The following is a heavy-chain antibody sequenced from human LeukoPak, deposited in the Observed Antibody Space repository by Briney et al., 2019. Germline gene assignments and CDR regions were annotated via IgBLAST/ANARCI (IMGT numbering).Heavy chain of an antibody. CDR1: GFTFTSYG. CDR3: AKGASDYIWGSFRPPDDY. V-gene: IGHV3-30*18. J-gene: IGHJ4*02. D-gene: IGHD3-16*02. Sequence: QPGRSLRLSCAASGFTFTSYGMHWVRQSPGKGLEWVAVISTDGSNEYYADSVKGRFTISGDNSKNTLYLQMNSLRTEDTALYYCAKGASDYIWGSFRPPDDYWGQGTLVTVSS. CDR2: ISTDGSNE.